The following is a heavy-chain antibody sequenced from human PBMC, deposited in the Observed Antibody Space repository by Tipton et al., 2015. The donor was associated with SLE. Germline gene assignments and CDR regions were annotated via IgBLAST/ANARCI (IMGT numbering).Heavy chain of an antibody. CDR1: GFTFSSYW. CDR2: ISRDGSTT. D-gene: IGHD6-19*01. V-gene: IGHV3-74*01. CDR3: GRGVYSESSVGMDV. Sequence: GSLRLSCAVSGFTFSSYWMHWVRQAPGKGLVWFSRISRDGSTTYYTDSVKGRFTISRDNAKNTVYLQMNSLSGDDTAVYYCGRGVYSESSVGMDVWGQGTTVTVSS. J-gene: IGHJ6*02.